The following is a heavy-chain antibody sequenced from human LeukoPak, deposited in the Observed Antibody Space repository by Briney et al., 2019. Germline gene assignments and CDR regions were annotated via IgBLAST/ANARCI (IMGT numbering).Heavy chain of an antibody. J-gene: IGHJ6*03. CDR1: GYSFTSYW. CDR3: AKTRGYCSSTSCYTCMDV. V-gene: IGHV5-51*01. Sequence: GESLKISCKGSGYSFTSYWIGWVRQMPGKGLEWMGIIYPGDSDTRYSPSFQGQVTISADKSISTAYLQWSSLKASDTAMYYCAKTRGYCSSTSCYTCMDVWGKGTTVTVSS. CDR2: IYPGDSDT. D-gene: IGHD2-2*01.